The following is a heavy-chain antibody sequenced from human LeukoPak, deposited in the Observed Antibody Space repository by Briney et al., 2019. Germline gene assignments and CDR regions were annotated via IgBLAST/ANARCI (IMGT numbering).Heavy chain of an antibody. J-gene: IGHJ6*02. Sequence: ASVKVSCKASGYTFTSYAMNWVRQAPGQGLEWMGWINTNTGNPTYAQGFTGRFVFSLDTSVSTAYLQISSPKAEDTAVYYRARDVGPTRGQGNYYDFWSGYYNHYYYYGMDVWGQGTTVTVSS. D-gene: IGHD3-3*01. CDR2: INTNTGNP. CDR3: ARDVGPTRGQGNYYDFWSGYYNHYYYYGMDV. V-gene: IGHV7-4-1*02. CDR1: GYTFTSYA.